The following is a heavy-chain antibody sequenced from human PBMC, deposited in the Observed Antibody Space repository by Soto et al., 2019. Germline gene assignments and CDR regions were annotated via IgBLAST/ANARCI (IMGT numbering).Heavy chain of an antibody. D-gene: IGHD3-10*01. CDR1: GFTFTNYG. CDR2: ISYDGNHA. CDR3: AKDADYGSGSYDRPDY. Sequence: QVQLVESGGGAVQPGRSLRLSCAASGFTFTNYGMHWVRQAPGKGLEWVSIISYDGNHAYYADFVRGRFTISRDDSKNTLYLQLNSLRAEDTAVYYCAKDADYGSGSYDRPDYWGQGTLVAVSS. V-gene: IGHV3-30*18. J-gene: IGHJ4*02.